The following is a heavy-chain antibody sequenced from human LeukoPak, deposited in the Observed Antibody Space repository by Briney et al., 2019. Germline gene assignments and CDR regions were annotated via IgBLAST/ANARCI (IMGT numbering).Heavy chain of an antibody. D-gene: IGHD4-17*01. CDR2: IYATGST. V-gene: IGHV4-4*07. Sequence: SETLSLTCTVSGGSISHYYWSWIRQPAGKGLEWIGRIYATGSTNYNPSLKSRVTMSADRSKNQVSLRLTTVTAADTAAYYCARLDYGDYVGLHAFDIWGRGTLVTVSS. J-gene: IGHJ3*02. CDR3: ARLDYGDYVGLHAFDI. CDR1: GGSISHYY.